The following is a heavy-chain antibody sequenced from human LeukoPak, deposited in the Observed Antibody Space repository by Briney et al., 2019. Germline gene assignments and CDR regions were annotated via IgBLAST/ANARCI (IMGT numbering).Heavy chain of an antibody. CDR3: TRDSSSWPHYYYYYMDV. Sequence: GGSLRLSCAASGFTFSNAWMSWVRQAPGKGLEWVGRIKSKTDGGTTDYAAPVKGRFTISRDDSKNTLYLQMNSLKTEDTAVYYCTRDSSSWPHYYYYYMDVWGKGTTVTISS. CDR2: IKSKTDGGTT. J-gene: IGHJ6*03. CDR1: GFTFSNAW. D-gene: IGHD6-13*01. V-gene: IGHV3-15*01.